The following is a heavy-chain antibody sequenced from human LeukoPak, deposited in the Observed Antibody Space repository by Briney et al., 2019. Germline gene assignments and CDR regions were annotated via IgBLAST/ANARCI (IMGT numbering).Heavy chain of an antibody. V-gene: IGHV3-30*02. CDR3: AKDLGTGGGDYFDY. CDR2: IRSDGSNT. Sequence: GGSLRLSCAASGFTFSSYGMHWVSQAPGKGPEWVAFIRSDGSNTYYADSVKGRFIISRDNSKNTLYLQMNSLRVGDTAVYYCAKDLGTGGGDYFDYWGQGSLVTVSS. J-gene: IGHJ4*02. CDR1: GFTFSSYG. D-gene: IGHD3-16*01.